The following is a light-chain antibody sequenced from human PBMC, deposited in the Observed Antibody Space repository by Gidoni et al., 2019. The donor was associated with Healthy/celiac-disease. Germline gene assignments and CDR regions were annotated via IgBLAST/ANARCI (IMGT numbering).Light chain of an antibody. CDR3: QQYGSSPRYT. CDR1: QSVSNSY. J-gene: IGKJ2*01. Sequence: EIVLTQSPGTLSLSPGERATLYCRASQSVSNSYLAWYQQKPGQAPRLLIYGASSRATGIPDRFSGSGSGTDFTLTISRLEPEDFAVYYCQQYGSSPRYTFGQGTKLEIK. V-gene: IGKV3-20*01. CDR2: GAS.